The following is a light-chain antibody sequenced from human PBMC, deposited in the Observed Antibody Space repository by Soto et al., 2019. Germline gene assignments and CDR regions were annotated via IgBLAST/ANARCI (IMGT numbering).Light chain of an antibody. CDR2: RDD. V-gene: IGLV1-47*01. J-gene: IGLJ2*01. CDR1: DSNIGTNS. CDR3: AAWDESVYGVV. Sequence: QSALTQPPSASGTPGQRVTISCSGSDSNIGTNSVYWYQQFAGTAPKVLIYRDDQRPSGVPDRFSASKSGTSASLAISGLRSEDEADYSCAAWDESVYGVVFGGGTKLTVL.